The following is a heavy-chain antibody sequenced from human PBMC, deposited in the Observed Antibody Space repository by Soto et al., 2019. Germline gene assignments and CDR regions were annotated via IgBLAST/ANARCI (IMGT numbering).Heavy chain of an antibody. D-gene: IGHD1-1*01. Sequence: QVQLQESGPGLVKPSETLSLTCTVSGGSIISYYWSWIRQPPGKGLECIGYIYYTGSTSYNPSIRSRVPISVDTSKNQFSLKLNSVTAADTAVYFCARDLENYYFDYWGRGLLVTVSS. CDR2: IYYTGST. CDR1: GGSIISYY. J-gene: IGHJ4*02. CDR3: ARDLENYYFDY. V-gene: IGHV4-59*01.